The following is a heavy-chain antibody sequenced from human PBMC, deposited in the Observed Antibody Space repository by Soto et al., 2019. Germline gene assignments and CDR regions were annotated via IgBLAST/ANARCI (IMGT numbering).Heavy chain of an antibody. CDR1: GFTFSSYS. V-gene: IGHV3-48*01. CDR3: AYMPCY. J-gene: IGHJ1*01. D-gene: IGHD2-15*01. CDR2: ISSSSSTI. Sequence: EVQLVESGGGLVQPGGSLRLSCAASGFTFSSYSMNWVRQAPGKGLEWVSYISSSSSTIYYADSVKGRFTISRDNAKNSLYLRKIRQRAEDTAVYYCAYMPCYWGQGTLVTVSS.